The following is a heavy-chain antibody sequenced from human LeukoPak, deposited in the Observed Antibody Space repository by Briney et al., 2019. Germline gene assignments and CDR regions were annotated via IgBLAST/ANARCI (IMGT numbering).Heavy chain of an antibody. J-gene: IGHJ4*02. CDR1: GFTFCSYW. CDR3: TRAPYSSSLVDY. D-gene: IGHD6-13*01. CDR2: INGDGSGT. Sequence: GGSLRLSCAASGFTFCSYWMHWIRQAPGKGLVWVSRINGDGSGTSYAGSVKGRFTISRDNAKNTLYLQMNSLRAEDTAVYYCTRAPYSSSLVDYWGQGTLVTVSS. V-gene: IGHV3-74*01.